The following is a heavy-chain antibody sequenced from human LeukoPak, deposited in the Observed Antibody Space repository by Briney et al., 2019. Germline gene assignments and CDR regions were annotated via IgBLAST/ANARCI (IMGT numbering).Heavy chain of an antibody. V-gene: IGHV1-2*06. Sequence: ASVKVSCKASGYTFTGYYMHWVRQAPGQGLEWMGRINPHSGGTHFAQNFQGGVTMTRDTSINTAYMELSGLTSDDTAMYYCARESAIHARGFDYWGQGTLVTVSS. J-gene: IGHJ4*02. CDR2: INPHSGGT. CDR3: ARESAIHARGFDY. CDR1: GYTFTGYY. D-gene: IGHD3-10*01.